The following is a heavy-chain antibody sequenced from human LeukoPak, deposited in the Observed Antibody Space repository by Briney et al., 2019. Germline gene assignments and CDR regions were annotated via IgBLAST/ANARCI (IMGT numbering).Heavy chain of an antibody. CDR2: IIPIFGTA. V-gene: IGHV1-69*13. Sequence: SVKVSCKASGGTFSSYAISWVRQAPGQGLEWMGGIIPIFGTANYAQKFQGRVTITADESTSTAYMELSSLRSEDTAVYYCARGGYCSSTSCSYNWFDPWGQGTLVTVSS. D-gene: IGHD2-2*01. CDR3: ARGGYCSSTSCSYNWFDP. CDR1: GGTFSSYA. J-gene: IGHJ5*02.